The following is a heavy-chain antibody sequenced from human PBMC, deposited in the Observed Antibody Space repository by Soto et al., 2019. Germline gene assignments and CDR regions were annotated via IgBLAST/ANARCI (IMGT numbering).Heavy chain of an antibody. D-gene: IGHD3-10*01. Sequence: QVQLQESGPGLVKPLETLSLTCTVPGGSITSYYWSWVRQPPGKGLEWIGYIYYNGNINYNPSLTSRLTISLDTSKTQFSLRLSSVTAADTAVYYCATGRVYFGSEYWGQGTLVTVSS. J-gene: IGHJ4*02. V-gene: IGHV4-59*01. CDR2: IYYNGNI. CDR3: ATGRVYFGSEY. CDR1: GGSITSYY.